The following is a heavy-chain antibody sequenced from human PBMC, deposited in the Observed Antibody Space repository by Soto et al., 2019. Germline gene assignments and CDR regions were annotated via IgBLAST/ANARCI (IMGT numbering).Heavy chain of an antibody. V-gene: IGHV1-18*01. CDR1: GYTFTSYG. J-gene: IGHJ5*02. Sequence: ASVKVSCKASGYTFTSYGISWVRQAPGQGLEWMGWISAYNGNTNYAQKLQGRVTMTTDTSTSTAYMELRSLRSDDTAVYYCARATYYDFWSGPRDWFDPWGQGTLVTVSS. D-gene: IGHD3-3*01. CDR2: ISAYNGNT. CDR3: ARATYYDFWSGPRDWFDP.